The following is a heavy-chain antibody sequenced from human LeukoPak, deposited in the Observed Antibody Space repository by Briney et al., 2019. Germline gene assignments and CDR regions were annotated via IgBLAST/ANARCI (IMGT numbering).Heavy chain of an antibody. CDR1: GGSISSYY. CDR2: IYYSGST. V-gene: IGHV4-59*01. Sequence: SETLSLTCTVSGGSISSYYWSWIRQPPGKGLEWIGYIYYSGSTNYNPSLKSRVTMSVDTSKNQFSLKLSSVTAADTAVYYCARAGITETTSWFDPWGKGTLVNVSS. D-gene: IGHD1-20*01. J-gene: IGHJ5*02. CDR3: ARAGITETTSWFDP.